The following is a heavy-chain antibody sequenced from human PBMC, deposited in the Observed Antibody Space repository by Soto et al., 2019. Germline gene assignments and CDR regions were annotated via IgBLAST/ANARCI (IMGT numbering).Heavy chain of an antibody. CDR2: IYSGGST. CDR1: GFTVRNNY. Sequence: GSLRLSCAASGFTVRNNYMSWVRQAPGKGLEWVSIIYSGGSTYYADSVQGRFTISRDNSKNTLFLQMSSLRAEDTAVYYCAREGGGVYCSGGSCYGRYFDFWGQGTQVTVSS. CDR3: AREGGGVYCSGGSCYGRYFDF. V-gene: IGHV3-53*01. D-gene: IGHD2-15*01. J-gene: IGHJ4*02.